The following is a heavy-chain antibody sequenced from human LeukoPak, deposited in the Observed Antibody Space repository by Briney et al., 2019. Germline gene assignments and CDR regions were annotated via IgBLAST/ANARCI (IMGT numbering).Heavy chain of an antibody. CDR1: GFTFSSYA. V-gene: IGHV3-23*01. CDR2: ISGSGGST. CDR3: AKGRGCTNGVCYMDY. Sequence: PRGSLRLSCAASGFTFSSYAMSWVRQAPGKGLEWVSAISGSGGSTYYADSVKGRFTISRDNSKNTLYLQMNSLRAEDTAVYYCAKGRGCTNGVCYMDYWGQGTLVTVSS. D-gene: IGHD2-8*01. J-gene: IGHJ4*02.